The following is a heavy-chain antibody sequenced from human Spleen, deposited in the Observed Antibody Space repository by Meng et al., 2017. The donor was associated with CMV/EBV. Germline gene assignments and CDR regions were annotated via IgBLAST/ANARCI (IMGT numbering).Heavy chain of an antibody. CDR3: TRVSPTVTTLYYFGH. D-gene: IGHD4-11*01. V-gene: IGHV1-69*05. J-gene: IGHJ4*02. Sequence: SGDRFSTYALLWLRQAPGQGLEWLGAIIPIFGSTDYPRKFHGRLTLTTDESTNTAYMELSSLRSEDTAVYYCTRVSPTVTTLYYFGHWGQGTLVTVSS. CDR2: IIPIFGST. CDR1: GDRFSTYA.